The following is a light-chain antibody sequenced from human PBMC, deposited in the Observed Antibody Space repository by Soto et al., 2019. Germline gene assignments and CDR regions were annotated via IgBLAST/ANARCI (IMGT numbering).Light chain of an antibody. CDR3: QQTYSAPPT. CDR2: AAS. CDR1: QIISTY. Sequence: DIQMTQSPSSLSASVGDRVTITCRTSQIISTYLNWYQQRARLAPRFLIYAASSLQSGVPPRFSGSGSGTDFTLTISSLQPEDFATHFCQQTYSAPPTFGQGTQVDIK. V-gene: IGKV1-39*01. J-gene: IGKJ1*01.